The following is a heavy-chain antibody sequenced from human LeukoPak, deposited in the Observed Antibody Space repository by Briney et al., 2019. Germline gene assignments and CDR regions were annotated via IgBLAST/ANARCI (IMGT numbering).Heavy chain of an antibody. CDR1: GFTFSSSA. CDR3: AKDPVSNVGQPDAFDI. V-gene: IGHV3-23*01. D-gene: IGHD6-13*01. J-gene: IGHJ3*02. Sequence: GRSLRLSCAASGFTFSSSAMSWVRQAPGKGLEWVSAISGSGGSTYYADSVKGRFTISRDNSKNTLYLQMNSLRAEDTAVYYCAKDPVSNVGQPDAFDIWGQGTMVTVSS. CDR2: ISGSGGST.